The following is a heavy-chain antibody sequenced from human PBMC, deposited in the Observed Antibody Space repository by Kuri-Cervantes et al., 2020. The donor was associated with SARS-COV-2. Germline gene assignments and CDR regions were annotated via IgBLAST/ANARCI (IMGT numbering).Heavy chain of an antibody. CDR2: INPNSGGT. D-gene: IGHD3-10*01. Sequence: ASVKVSCKASGYTFSSYYMYWVRQAPGQGLEWMGWINPNSGGTNYAQNFQGWVTMTRDTSISTAYMELSRLRSDDTAVYYCARGTVRGIIQYYYYAMDVWGQRTTVTVSS. V-gene: IGHV1-2*04. CDR3: ARGTVRGIIQYYYYAMDV. CDR1: GYTFSSYY. J-gene: IGHJ6*02.